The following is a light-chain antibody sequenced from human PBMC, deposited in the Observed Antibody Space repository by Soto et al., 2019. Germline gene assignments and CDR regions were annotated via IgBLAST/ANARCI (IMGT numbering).Light chain of an antibody. CDR3: SSYRSGGTFV. CDR2: VVS. J-gene: IGLJ1*01. CDR1: SSDIVGYNY. V-gene: IGLV2-14*01. Sequence: QSALTQPPSASGSPGQSVTISCTGTSSDIVGYNYVSWHQQHPGKAPKVLISVVSNRPSGVSNRFSGSKSGNTASLTISGLQAEDEADYYCSSYRSGGTFVFGSGTKLTVL.